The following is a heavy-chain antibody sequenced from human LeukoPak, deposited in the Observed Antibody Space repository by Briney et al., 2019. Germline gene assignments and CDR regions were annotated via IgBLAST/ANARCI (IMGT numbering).Heavy chain of an antibody. D-gene: IGHD3-22*01. CDR3: ARGYYDKLRDWFDP. V-gene: IGHV3-7*03. CDR2: IKQDGSEK. CDR1: GFTLSSYW. J-gene: IGHJ5*02. Sequence: GGSLRLSCAASGFTLSSYWMSWVRQAPGKGLEWVANIKQDGSEKYYVDSVKGRFIISRDNAKKSLYLQMNSLRAEDTAVYYCARGYYDKLRDWFDPWGQGTLVTVSS.